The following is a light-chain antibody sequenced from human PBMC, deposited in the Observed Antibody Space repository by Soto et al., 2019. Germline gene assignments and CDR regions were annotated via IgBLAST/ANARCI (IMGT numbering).Light chain of an antibody. V-gene: IGKV3-15*01. Sequence: EVVMTQSPATLSVSPGERATLSCRASQSVNANLAWYQQMPGQAPRLLIHGASNRATGIPARRSGSGVGTEFILTISSLQSEDFAVYYCQQYNTWLWTFGQVTKVEI. CDR1: QSVNAN. CDR3: QQYNTWLWT. CDR2: GAS. J-gene: IGKJ1*01.